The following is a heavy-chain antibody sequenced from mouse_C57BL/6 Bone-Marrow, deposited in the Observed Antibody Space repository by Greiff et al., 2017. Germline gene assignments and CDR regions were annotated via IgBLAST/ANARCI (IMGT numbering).Heavy chain of an antibody. CDR3: ARSDGYYLLFWFAY. D-gene: IGHD2-3*01. J-gene: IGHJ3*01. CDR1: GYTFTSYW. Sequence: QVQLQQPGAELVKPGASVKMSCKASGYTFTSYWITWVKQRPGQGLEWIGDIYPGSGSTNYNEKFKSKATLTVDTSSSTAYMQLSSLASEDSAFYYCARSDGYYLLFWFAYWGQGTLVTVAA. CDR2: IYPGSGST. V-gene: IGHV1-55*01.